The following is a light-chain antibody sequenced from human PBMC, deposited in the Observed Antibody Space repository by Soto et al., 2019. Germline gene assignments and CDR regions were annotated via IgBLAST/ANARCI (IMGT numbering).Light chain of an antibody. CDR1: QSLLHSNGYNY. V-gene: IGKV2-28*01. CDR2: WGS. J-gene: IGKJ1*01. Sequence: DIVMTQSPLSLPVTPGEPASISCRSSQSLLHSNGYNYLDWYLQKPGQSPQLLIYWGSNRASGVPDRVSGSGSGTDFTLKINRVAAEDVGVYLFMQGLQRPPTFGQGTKVEIK. CDR3: MQGLQRPPT.